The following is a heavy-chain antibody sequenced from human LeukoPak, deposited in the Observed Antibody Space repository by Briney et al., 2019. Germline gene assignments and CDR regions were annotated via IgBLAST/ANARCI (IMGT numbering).Heavy chain of an antibody. CDR1: GYSISSGYY. Sequence: SETLSLTCAVSGYSISSGYYWGWIRQPPGKGLEWIGSIYHSGSTYYNPSLKGRVTISVDTSKNQFSLKLSSVTAADTAVYYCARTAEYYYDSSGYFDYWGQGTLVTVSS. CDR2: IYHSGST. J-gene: IGHJ4*02. CDR3: ARTAEYYYDSSGYFDY. V-gene: IGHV4-38-2*01. D-gene: IGHD3-22*01.